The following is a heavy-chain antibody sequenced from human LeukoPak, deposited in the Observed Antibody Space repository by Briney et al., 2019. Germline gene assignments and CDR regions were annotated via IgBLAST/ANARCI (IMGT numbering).Heavy chain of an antibody. V-gene: IGHV4-4*07. Sequence: PSETLSLTCTVSGGSISSYYWSWIRQPAGKGLEWIGRIYTSGSTNYNPSLKSRVTISVDTSKNQFSLKLSSVTAADTAVYYCARVRLLSPSGPYYYYGMDVWGQGTTVTVSS. CDR3: ARVRLLSPSGPYYYYGMDV. D-gene: IGHD5-12*01. J-gene: IGHJ6*02. CDR1: GGSISSYY. CDR2: IYTSGST.